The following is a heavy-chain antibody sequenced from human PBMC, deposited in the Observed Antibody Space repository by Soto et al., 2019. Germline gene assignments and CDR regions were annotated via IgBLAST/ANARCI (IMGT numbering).Heavy chain of an antibody. CDR3: AKDRGSSGYENWFDS. CDR1: GFTFSSYA. J-gene: IGHJ5*01. V-gene: IGHV3-23*01. Sequence: VQLLESGGGLVQPGGSLRLSCAASGFTFSSYAMSWVRQAPGQGLEWVSGISGSGGLTYYADSVKGRFTISRDNSQNTLHLQRNSLRADDTAVYYCAKDRGSSGYENWFDSWGQGILVTVS. CDR2: ISGSGGLT. D-gene: IGHD5-12*01.